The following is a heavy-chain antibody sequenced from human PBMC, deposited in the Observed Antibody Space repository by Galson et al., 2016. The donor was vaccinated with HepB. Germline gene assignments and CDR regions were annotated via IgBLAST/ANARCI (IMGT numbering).Heavy chain of an antibody. Sequence: SLRLSCAASGFTFSSDEMHWVRQAPGKGLEWVSYISSSGSATYYADSVKGRFTISRDNAKNSLYLQMNSLTVEDTAVYYCARGFGYWGQGTLVTVSS. CDR3: ARGFGY. V-gene: IGHV3-48*03. D-gene: IGHD3-10*01. CDR1: GFTFSSDE. CDR2: ISSSGSAT. J-gene: IGHJ4*02.